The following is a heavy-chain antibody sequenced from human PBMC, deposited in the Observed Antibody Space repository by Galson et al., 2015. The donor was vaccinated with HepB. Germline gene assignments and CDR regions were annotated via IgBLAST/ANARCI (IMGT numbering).Heavy chain of an antibody. CDR1: GFTFSSYA. D-gene: IGHD2-8*01. Sequence: SLRLSCAASGFTFSSYAMRWVRQAPGKGLEWVAVISYDGSNKYYADSVKGRFTISRDNSKNTLYLQMNSLRAEDTAVYYCAGLYIVLPAFDIWGQGTMVTVSS. J-gene: IGHJ3*02. CDR2: ISYDGSNK. V-gene: IGHV3-30*04. CDR3: AGLYIVLPAFDI.